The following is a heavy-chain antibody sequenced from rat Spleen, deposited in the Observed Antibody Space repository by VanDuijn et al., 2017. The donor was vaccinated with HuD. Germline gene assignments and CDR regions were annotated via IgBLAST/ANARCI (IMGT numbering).Heavy chain of an antibody. CDR2: ISFSGDT. CDR1: GYSITSNY. Sequence: EVQLQESGPGLVKPSQSLSLTCSVTGYSITSNYWGWIRKFPGSKMEWIGHISFSGDTIYNPSLKSRISITRDTSKNQFFLQLKSVITEDTAIYYCTSRGSNYRNWFANWGQGTLVTVSS. CDR3: TSRGSNYRNWFAN. D-gene: IGHD1-10*01. J-gene: IGHJ3*01. V-gene: IGHV3-1*01.